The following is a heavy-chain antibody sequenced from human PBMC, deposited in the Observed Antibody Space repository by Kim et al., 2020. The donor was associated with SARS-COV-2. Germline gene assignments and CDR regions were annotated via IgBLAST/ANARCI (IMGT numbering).Heavy chain of an antibody. CDR3: RLQDDYGDGWYYYYGMDV. CDR2: INSDGSST. D-gene: IGHD4-17*01. CDR1: GFTFSSYW. V-gene: IGHV3-74*01. Sequence: GGSLRLSCAASGFTFSSYWMHWVRQAPGKGLVWVSRINSDGSSTSYADSVKGRFTISRDNAKNTLYLQMNSLRAEDTAVYYCRLQDDYGDGWYYYYGMDVWGQGTTVTVSS. J-gene: IGHJ6*02.